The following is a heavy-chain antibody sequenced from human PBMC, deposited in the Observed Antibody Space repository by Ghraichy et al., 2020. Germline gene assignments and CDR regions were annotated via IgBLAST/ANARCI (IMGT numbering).Heavy chain of an antibody. D-gene: IGHD4-17*01. CDR1: GFTFSSYS. Sequence: GGSLRLSCAASGFTFSSYSMNWVRQAPGKGLEWVSSISSSSSYIYYADSVKGRFTISRDNAKNSLYLQMNSLRAEDTAVYYCARDYWPNYGDLDYWGQGTLVTVSS. CDR3: ARDYWPNYGDLDY. V-gene: IGHV3-21*01. CDR2: ISSSSSYI. J-gene: IGHJ4*02.